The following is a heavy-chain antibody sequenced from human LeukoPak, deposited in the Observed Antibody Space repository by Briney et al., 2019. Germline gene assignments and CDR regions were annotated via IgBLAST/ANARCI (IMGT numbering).Heavy chain of an antibody. CDR1: GFTIGKSD. CDR3: ARGSMPGTGLPFDY. Sequence: GGSLRLSCATSGFTIGKSDMAWVRQAPGKGLEWVSIVYTGGRTLHADSVKGRFTMSRDQSKNRVGLQMNSLRSEDTALYYCARGSMPGTGLPFDYWGQGTQVSVSS. J-gene: IGHJ4*02. D-gene: IGHD3-9*01. V-gene: IGHV3-53*05. CDR2: VYTGGRT.